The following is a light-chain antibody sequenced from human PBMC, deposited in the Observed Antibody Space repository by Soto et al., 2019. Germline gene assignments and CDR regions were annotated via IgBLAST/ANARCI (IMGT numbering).Light chain of an antibody. CDR2: AAS. Sequence: IQLTQSPSSLSASVGDRVTIACRASQGISRFLAWYQQKPGKAPKLLIFAASTLQSGVPSRFSGSGSGTDFTLTINRLQPEDCATYFCQQLSSGPYTFGQGTKLE. CDR3: QQLSSGPYT. V-gene: IGKV1-9*01. CDR1: QGISRF. J-gene: IGKJ2*01.